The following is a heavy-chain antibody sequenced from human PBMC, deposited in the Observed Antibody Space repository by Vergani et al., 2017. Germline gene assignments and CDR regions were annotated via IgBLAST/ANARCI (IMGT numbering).Heavy chain of an antibody. Sequence: EVQLLESGGGLVQPEESLRLSCTVSGFTFTSYGISWVRQAPGKGLEWVSGISASGGSTYCTDSVKGRFIIPRDISKNTLYLKITSLRADDTAVYYCAKVLPRDWETPLFLVDYWVQGTLVAVSS. V-gene: IGHV3-23*01. CDR1: GFTFTSYG. CDR2: ISASGGST. D-gene: IGHD1-26*01. CDR3: AKVLPRDWETPLFLVDY. J-gene: IGHJ4*02.